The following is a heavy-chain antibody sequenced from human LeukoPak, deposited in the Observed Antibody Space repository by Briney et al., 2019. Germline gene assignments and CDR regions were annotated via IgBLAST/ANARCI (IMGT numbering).Heavy chain of an antibody. V-gene: IGHV1-24*01. CDR2: FDPEDGET. CDR3: ATVSMVSDDAFDI. Sequence: ASVKVSCKVSGYTLTELSMHWVRQAPGKGLEWMGGFDPEDGETIYAQKFQGRVTMTEDTSTDTAYMELSSLRSEDTAVYYCATVSMVSDDAFDIWGQGTMATVSS. D-gene: IGHD2-8*01. CDR1: GYTLTELS. J-gene: IGHJ3*02.